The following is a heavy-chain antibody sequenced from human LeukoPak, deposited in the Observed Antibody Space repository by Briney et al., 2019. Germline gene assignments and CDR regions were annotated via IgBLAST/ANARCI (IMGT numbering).Heavy chain of an antibody. J-gene: IGHJ4*02. CDR1: GGSISSGGYY. CDR2: IYYSGST. CDR3: ARMRDYYFDY. D-gene: IGHD3/OR15-3a*01. V-gene: IGHV4-31*03. Sequence: PQTLSLTCTVSGGSISSGGYYWSWIRQHPGKGLEWIGYIYYSGSTYYNPSLKSRVTISVDTSKNQFSLKLSSVTAADTAVYYCARMRDYYFDYWGQGTLVTVSS.